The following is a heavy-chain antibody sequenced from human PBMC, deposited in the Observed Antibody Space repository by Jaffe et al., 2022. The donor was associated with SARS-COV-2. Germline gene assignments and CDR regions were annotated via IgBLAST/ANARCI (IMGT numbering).Heavy chain of an antibody. CDR1: GFTFSDHW. CDR3: AREAKAVAGANAFDI. CDR2: ISPDGSDS. Sequence: EVQVVESGGDLVQPGGSLRLSCAAAGFTFSDHWMHWVRQVPGKGLVYVSHISPDGSDSNYAASVKGRFSISRDNAKSTLYLQMNNLRAEDTALYYCAREAKAVAGANAFDIWGRGTMVTVSS. V-gene: IGHV3-74*01. J-gene: IGHJ3*02. D-gene: IGHD6-19*01.